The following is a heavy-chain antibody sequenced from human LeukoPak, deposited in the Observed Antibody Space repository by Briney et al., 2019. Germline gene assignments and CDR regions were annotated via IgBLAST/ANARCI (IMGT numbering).Heavy chain of an antibody. D-gene: IGHD4/OR15-4a*01. Sequence: PSETPSLTCTVSGGSISSYYWSWIRQPPGKGLEWIGYIYYSGSTNYNPSLKSRVTISVGTSKNQFSLKLSSVTAADTAVYYCARDGGRGAVDYWGQGTLVTVSS. CDR1: GGSISSYY. J-gene: IGHJ4*02. CDR2: IYYSGST. CDR3: ARDGGRGAVDY. V-gene: IGHV4-59*01.